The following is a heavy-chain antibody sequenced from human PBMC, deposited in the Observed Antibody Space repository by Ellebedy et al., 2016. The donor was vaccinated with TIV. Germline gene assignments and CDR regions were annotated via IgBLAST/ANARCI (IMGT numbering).Heavy chain of an antibody. CDR3: ARDQSPYAGSGNYYL. D-gene: IGHD3-10*01. CDR1: GFSVSSNY. J-gene: IGHJ4*02. CDR2: GYSAGGT. V-gene: IGHV3-53*05. Sequence: PGGSLRLSCAASGFSVSSNYVTWVRQAPGKGLEWVSVGYSAGGTYYADSVKGRFTISRDNSKNTVYLQMDSLRGDDTAMYYCARDQSPYAGSGNYYLWGQGTLVTVSS.